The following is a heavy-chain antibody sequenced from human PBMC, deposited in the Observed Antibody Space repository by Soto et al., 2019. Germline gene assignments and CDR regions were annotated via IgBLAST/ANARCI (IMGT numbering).Heavy chain of an antibody. Sequence: QVQLQQWGAGLLKPSETLSLTCAVYGGFVSSGSYYWSWIRQPPGKGLDWIGAMSHSGGTHFNPSLKSPVTISVDTSKNQFSLKRSSVTAADTALYYCARVERGTATTVVDAFDIWGPGTMVTVSS. CDR1: GGFVSSGSYY. CDR2: MSHSGGT. V-gene: IGHV4-34*01. D-gene: IGHD1-1*01. CDR3: ARVERGTATTVVDAFDI. J-gene: IGHJ3*02.